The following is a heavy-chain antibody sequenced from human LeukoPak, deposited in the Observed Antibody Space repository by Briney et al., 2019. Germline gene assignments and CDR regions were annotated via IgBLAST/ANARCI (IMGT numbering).Heavy chain of an antibody. D-gene: IGHD3-16*01. V-gene: IGHV3-7*01. Sequence: GGSLSLSCAASGFTFSDSWMSWVRQAPGKGLEWVANVNPDGSAKDYVDSVKGRFTISRDNAGNSLFLQMSSLRSEDTAVYYCATYTHWVAGDVWGQGTTATVSS. CDR3: ATYTHWVAGDV. J-gene: IGHJ6*02. CDR2: VNPDGSAK. CDR1: GFTFSDSW.